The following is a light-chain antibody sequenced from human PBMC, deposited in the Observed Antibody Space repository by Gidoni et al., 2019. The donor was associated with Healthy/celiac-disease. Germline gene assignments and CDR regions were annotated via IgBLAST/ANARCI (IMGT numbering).Light chain of an antibody. Sequence: EIVMTQAPATLSVSPGERATLSCRASQSVSSNLAWYQQKPGQAPRLLIYGASTRATGIPARFSGSGSGTEFTLTISSLQSEDFAVYYCQQYNNWAPTLTFXGXTKVEIK. CDR1: QSVSSN. CDR2: GAS. J-gene: IGKJ4*01. V-gene: IGKV3-15*01. CDR3: QQYNNWAPTLT.